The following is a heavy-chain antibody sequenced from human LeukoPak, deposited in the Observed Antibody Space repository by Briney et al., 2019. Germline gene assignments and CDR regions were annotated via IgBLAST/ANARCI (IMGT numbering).Heavy chain of an antibody. CDR2: IIPILGIA. Sequence: ASVKVSCKASGGTFSSYAISWVRQAPGQGLEWMGRIIPILGIANYAQKFQGRVTITADKSTSTAYMELSSLRSEDTAVYYCATNTAMVTGAFDIWGQGTMVTVSS. V-gene: IGHV1-69*04. CDR3: ATNTAMVTGAFDI. CDR1: GGTFSSYA. J-gene: IGHJ3*02. D-gene: IGHD5-18*01.